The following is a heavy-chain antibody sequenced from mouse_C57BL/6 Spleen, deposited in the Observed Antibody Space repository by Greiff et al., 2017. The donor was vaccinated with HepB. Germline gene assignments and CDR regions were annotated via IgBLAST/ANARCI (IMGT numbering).Heavy chain of an antibody. V-gene: IGHV5-17*01. Sequence: EVKLVESGGGLVKPGGSLKLSCAASGFTFSDYGMHWVRQAPEKGLEWVAYISSGSSTIYYADTVKGRFTISRDNAKNTLFLQMTSLRSDDTAMYYCARDSTFYAMDYWGQGTSVTVSS. CDR3: ARDSTFYAMDY. CDR2: ISSGSSTI. D-gene: IGHD5-1*01. J-gene: IGHJ4*01. CDR1: GFTFSDYG.